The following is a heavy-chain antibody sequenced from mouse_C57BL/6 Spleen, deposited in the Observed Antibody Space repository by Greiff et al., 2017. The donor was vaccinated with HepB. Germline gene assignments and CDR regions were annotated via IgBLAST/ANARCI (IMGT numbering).Heavy chain of an antibody. CDR3: AREWDDSDSPYFDY. CDR1: GYTFTDYN. Sequence: EVQLQQSGPELVKPGASVKMSCKASGYTFTDYNMHWVKQSHGKSLEWIGYINPNNGGTSYNQKFKGKATLTVNKSSSTAYMELRSLTSEDSAVYYCAREWDDSDSPYFDYWGQGTTLTVSS. V-gene: IGHV1-22*01. J-gene: IGHJ2*01. CDR2: INPNNGGT. D-gene: IGHD2-4*01.